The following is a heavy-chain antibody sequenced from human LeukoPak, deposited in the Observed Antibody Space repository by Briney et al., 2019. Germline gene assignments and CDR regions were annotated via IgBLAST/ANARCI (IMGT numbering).Heavy chain of an antibody. V-gene: IGHV4-31*11. CDR3: ASAVTTLTTFFDY. CDR2: IYYSGST. J-gene: IGHJ4*02. Sequence: SETLSLTCAVSGGSISSGGYYWSWVRQHPGKGLEWIGYIYYSGSTYYNPSLRSRVSISVDTSKNQFSLKLYSVTAADTAVYYCASAVTTLTTFFDYWGQGTLVTVSS. CDR1: GGSISSGGYY. D-gene: IGHD4-17*01.